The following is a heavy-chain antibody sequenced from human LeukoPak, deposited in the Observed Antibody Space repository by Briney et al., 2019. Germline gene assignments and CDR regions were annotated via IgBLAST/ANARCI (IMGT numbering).Heavy chain of an antibody. CDR1: GYSFTNSW. CDR2: IYPADSDI. D-gene: IGHD2-15*01. V-gene: IGHV5-51*01. CDR3: ARQEYCNGGSCYTWFDS. J-gene: IGHJ5*01. Sequence: GESLQISCQGSGYSFTNSWIGWVRLMPGKGLEWMGIIYPADSDIRYSPSFQGQVTISADKSINTAYLQWSSLKASDTAMYYCARQEYCNGGSCYTWFDSWGQGTLVTVSS.